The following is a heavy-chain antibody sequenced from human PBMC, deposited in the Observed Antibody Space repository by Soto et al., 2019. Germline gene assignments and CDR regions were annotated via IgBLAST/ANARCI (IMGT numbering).Heavy chain of an antibody. Sequence: PSETMSLTCAVSGGSISSYDGSWIRQHPGKGLEWIGYIYYSGSTNYNPSLKSRVTISVDTSKNQFSLKLSSVTAADTAVYYCARHDVDPYCSSTSCYYYYMDVWGKGTTVTVS. J-gene: IGHJ6*03. CDR1: GGSISSYD. CDR3: ARHDVDPYCSSTSCYYYYMDV. CDR2: IYYSGST. V-gene: IGHV4-59*08. D-gene: IGHD2-2*01.